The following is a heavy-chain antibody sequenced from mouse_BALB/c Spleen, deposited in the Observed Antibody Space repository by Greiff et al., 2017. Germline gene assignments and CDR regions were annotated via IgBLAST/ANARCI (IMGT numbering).Heavy chain of an antibody. V-gene: IGHV5-6-5*01. CDR2: ISSGGST. CDR1: GFTFSSYA. D-gene: IGHD2-3*01. Sequence: VESGGGLVKPGGSLKLSCAASGFTFSSYAMSWVRQTPEKRLEWVASISSGGSTYYPDSVKGRFTISRDNARNILYLQMSSLRSEDTAMYYCAREDDGYLLWAYWGQGTLVTVSA. CDR3: AREDDGYLLWAY. J-gene: IGHJ3*01.